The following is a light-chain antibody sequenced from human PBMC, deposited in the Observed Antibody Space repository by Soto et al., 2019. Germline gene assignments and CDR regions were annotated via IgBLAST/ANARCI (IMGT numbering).Light chain of an antibody. CDR3: QESFSPLWT. V-gene: IGKV1-39*01. CDR1: QRISNY. J-gene: IGKJ1*01. Sequence: DIQMTQSPSSLSASVGDRVTITCRASQRISNYLNWYQQKPGKAPKLLNYAAASMQSGVPSRFSGSALVPDFTLTIISLQPDDSATYYCQESFSPLWTLGEVTKV. CDR2: AAA.